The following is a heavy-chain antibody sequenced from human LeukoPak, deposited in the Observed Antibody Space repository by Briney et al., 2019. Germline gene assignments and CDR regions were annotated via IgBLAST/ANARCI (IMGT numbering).Heavy chain of an antibody. V-gene: IGHV1-46*01. CDR1: GYTFTSYY. CDR2: INPSGGST. CDR3: ARPYYDFWSGTRNTETYYFDC. D-gene: IGHD3-3*01. J-gene: IGHJ4*02. Sequence: ASVKVSCKASGYTFTSYYMHWVRQAPGQGLEWMGIINPSGGSTSYAQKFQGRVTMTRDTSTSTVYMELSSLRSEDTAVYYCARPYYDFWSGTRNTETYYFDCWGQGTLVTVSS.